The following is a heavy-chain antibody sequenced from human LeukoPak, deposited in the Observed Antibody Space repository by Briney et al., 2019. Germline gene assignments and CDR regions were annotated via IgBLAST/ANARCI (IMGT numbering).Heavy chain of an antibody. J-gene: IGHJ6*04. V-gene: IGHV1-69*13. CDR3: ARTPYYDFWSGELDV. CDR2: IIPIFGTA. Sequence: ASVKVSCKASGGTFSSYAISWVRQAPGQGLEWMGGIIPIFGTANYAQKFQGRVTITADESTSTAYMELSSLRSEDTAVYYCARTPYYDFWSGELDVWGKGTTVTVSS. CDR1: GGTFSSYA. D-gene: IGHD3-3*01.